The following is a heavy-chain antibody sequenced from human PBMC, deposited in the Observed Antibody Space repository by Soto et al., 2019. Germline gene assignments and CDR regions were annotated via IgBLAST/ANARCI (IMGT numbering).Heavy chain of an antibody. CDR3: AKEQTPAANFYYYYGMDV. Sequence: PGGSLRLSCAASGFTFSSYGMHWVRQAPGKGLEWVAVISYDGSNKYYADSVKGRFTISRDNSKNTLYLQMNSLRAEDTAVYYCAKEQTPAANFYYYYGMDVWGQGTTVTVSS. CDR1: GFTFSSYG. J-gene: IGHJ6*02. D-gene: IGHD2-2*01. CDR2: ISYDGSNK. V-gene: IGHV3-30*18.